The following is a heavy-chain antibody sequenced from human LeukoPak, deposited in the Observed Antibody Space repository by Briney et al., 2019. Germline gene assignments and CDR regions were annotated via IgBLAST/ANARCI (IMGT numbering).Heavy chain of an antibody. J-gene: IGHJ4*02. Sequence: ASVKVSCKASGGTFSSYTIIWVRQAPGQGLEWMGRIIPILGLANYTQKFQGRVTITADKSTGTAYMELSSLRSEDTAVYYCARGWAASIAARHWGQGTLVTVSS. V-gene: IGHV1-69*02. CDR2: IIPILGLA. CDR1: GGTFSSYT. D-gene: IGHD6-6*01. CDR3: ARGWAASIAARH.